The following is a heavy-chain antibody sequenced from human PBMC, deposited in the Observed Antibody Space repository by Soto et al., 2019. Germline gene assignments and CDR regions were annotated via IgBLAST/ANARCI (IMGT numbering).Heavy chain of an antibody. CDR3: ARDHSYCSSTSCYSGYGMDV. D-gene: IGHD2-2*01. CDR1: GYTFTSYA. J-gene: IGHJ6*02. Sequence: ASVKVSCKASGYTFTSYAMHWVRQAPGQRLEWMGWINAGNGNTKYSQKFQGWVTMTRDTSISTAYMELSRLRSDDTAVYYCARDHSYCSSTSCYSGYGMDVWGQGTTVTVSS. CDR2: INAGNGNT. V-gene: IGHV1-3*01.